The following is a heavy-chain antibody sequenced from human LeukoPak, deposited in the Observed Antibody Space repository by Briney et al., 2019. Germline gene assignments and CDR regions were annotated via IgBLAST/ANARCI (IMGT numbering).Heavy chain of an antibody. Sequence: GESLKISCKGSGYSFTSYWIGWVRQMPGKGLEWMGIIYPRDSDTRYSPSFQDQVAISADKSISTAYLQWSSLKASDTAMYYCARLNDFWSGYLDYWGQGTLVTVSS. D-gene: IGHD3-3*01. V-gene: IGHV5-51*01. CDR3: ARLNDFWSGYLDY. J-gene: IGHJ4*02. CDR2: IYPRDSDT. CDR1: GYSFTSYW.